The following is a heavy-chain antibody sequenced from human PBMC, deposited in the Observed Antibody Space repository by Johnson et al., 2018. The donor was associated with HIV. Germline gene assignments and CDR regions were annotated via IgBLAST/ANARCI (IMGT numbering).Heavy chain of an antibody. CDR2: ISYDGSDK. J-gene: IGHJ3*01. Sequence: QVQLVESGGGLVQPGGSLRLSCAASGFTFSHYSMHWVRQAPAKGLEWVAVISYDGSDKDYADSVKGRFTISRDSSKNTLYLQMNSLRIEDTAVYYCARGSRYTYDNDDVYLLQAFDVWGQGTVVTVSS. CDR3: ARGSRYTYDNDDVYLLQAFDV. V-gene: IGHV3-30*04. D-gene: IGHD3-16*01. CDR1: GFTFSHYS.